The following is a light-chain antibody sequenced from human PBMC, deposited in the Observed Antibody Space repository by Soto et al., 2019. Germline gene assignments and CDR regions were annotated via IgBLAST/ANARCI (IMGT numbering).Light chain of an antibody. Sequence: ENVLTQSPATLSLSPGERATLSCRASQTVGSYLAWYQQKPGRGPRLLIYDASSRATGVPARFSGSGSGTDFTRTISSLEPEDFAVYYCQQGNNWPLTFGGGTKVEIK. CDR2: DAS. CDR1: QTVGSY. J-gene: IGKJ4*01. CDR3: QQGNNWPLT. V-gene: IGKV3-11*01.